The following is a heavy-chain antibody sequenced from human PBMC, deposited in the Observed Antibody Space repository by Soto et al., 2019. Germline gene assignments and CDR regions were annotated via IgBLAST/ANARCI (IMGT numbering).Heavy chain of an antibody. V-gene: IGHV3-48*02. Sequence: PGGSLRLSCAASGFTFSSYSMNWVRQAPGKGLEWVSYISSSSSTIYYADSVKGRFTISRDNAKNSLYLLMNSLRDEDTAVYYCARGRQWLVKGLEYFQHWGQGTLVTVSS. CDR3: ARGRQWLVKGLEYFQH. J-gene: IGHJ1*01. D-gene: IGHD6-19*01. CDR1: GFTFSSYS. CDR2: ISSSSSTI.